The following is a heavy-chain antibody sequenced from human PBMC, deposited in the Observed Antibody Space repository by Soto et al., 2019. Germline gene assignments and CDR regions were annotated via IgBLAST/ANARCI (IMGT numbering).Heavy chain of an antibody. D-gene: IGHD1-26*01. V-gene: IGHV3-33*01. CDR3: ARDVGGSGTFDH. CDR1: GFIFRNYA. CDR2: IWDDGSTK. J-gene: IGHJ4*01. Sequence: QVQLVESGGGVVQPGRSLRLSCAASGFIFRNYAMHWVRQAPGKGLEWVAVIWDDGSTKYYADSVEGRFTISRDNSKNTLYLQMDSLRAEDTAVYYCARDVGGSGTFDHWGYGTLVTVTS.